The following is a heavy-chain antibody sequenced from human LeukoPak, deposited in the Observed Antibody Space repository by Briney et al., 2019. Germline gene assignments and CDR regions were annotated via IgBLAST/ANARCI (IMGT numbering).Heavy chain of an antibody. J-gene: IGHJ4*02. CDR1: GFSISHDW. V-gene: IGHV3-15*01. CDR2: VKSKGAGETT. CDR3: TLIQGWGSGSYYRDF. Sequence: GGSLRLSCAASGFSISHDWMSWVRQAPGKGLEWVARVKSKGAGETTDYAAPVKGRFTISRDDSKNTLYLQMNSLKTEDTAVYYCTLIQGWGSGSYYRDFWGQGTLVTVSS. D-gene: IGHD3-10*01.